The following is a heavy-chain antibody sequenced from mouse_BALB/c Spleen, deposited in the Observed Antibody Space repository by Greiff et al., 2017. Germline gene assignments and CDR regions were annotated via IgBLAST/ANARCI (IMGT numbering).Heavy chain of an antibody. CDR2: ISTYYGDT. CDR3: ARGDTTVVAEYFDV. D-gene: IGHD1-1*01. Sequence: QVQLQQPGAELVKPGASVKLSCKASGYTFTSYWMHWVKQSHAKSLEWIGVISTYYGDTFYNQKFKGKATLTVDKSSSTAYMQLNSLTSEDSAVYYCARGDTTVVAEYFDVWGAGTTVTVSS. CDR1: GYTFTSYW. J-gene: IGHJ1*01. V-gene: IGHV1-53*01.